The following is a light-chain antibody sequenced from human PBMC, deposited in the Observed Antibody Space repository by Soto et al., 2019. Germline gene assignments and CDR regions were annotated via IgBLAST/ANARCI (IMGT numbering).Light chain of an antibody. CDR2: DNN. CDR1: SSNIANNY. CDR3: GTWDSSLSAYV. V-gene: IGLV1-51*01. Sequence: QSLLTQPPSVSAAPGQKVTISCSGSSSNIANNYVSWYQQLPGTAPKRLIYDNNKRPSGIPDRFSGSKSGTSATLGISGLQTGDEADYYCGTWDSSLSAYVFGTGTKVTVL. J-gene: IGLJ1*01.